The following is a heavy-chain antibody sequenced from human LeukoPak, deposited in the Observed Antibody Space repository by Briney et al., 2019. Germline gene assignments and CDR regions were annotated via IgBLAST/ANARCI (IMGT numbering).Heavy chain of an antibody. D-gene: IGHD3-22*01. CDR3: ARETYYDSSGYSLPYYFDY. CDR1: GGSISSYY. CDR2: IYTSGST. J-gene: IGHJ4*02. V-gene: IGHV4-4*07. Sequence: PSETLSLTCTVSGGSISSYYWSWIRQPAGKGLEWIGRIYTSGSTNYNPSLKSRVTMSVDTSKNQFSLKLSSVTAADTAVYYCARETYYDSSGYSLPYYFDYWGQGTLVTVSS.